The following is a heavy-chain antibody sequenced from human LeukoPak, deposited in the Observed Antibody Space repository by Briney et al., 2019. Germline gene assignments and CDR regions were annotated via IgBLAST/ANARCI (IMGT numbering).Heavy chain of an antibody. J-gene: IGHJ6*02. CDR1: GGSISTYY. CDR2: INHSGST. V-gene: IGHV4-34*01. CDR3: ARYGRYYYGMDV. Sequence: SSETLSLTCTVSGGSISTYYWSWIRQPPGKGLEWIGEINHSGSTNYNPSLKSRVTISVDTSKNQFSLKLSSVTAADTAVYYCARYGRYYYGMDVWGQGTTVTVSS. D-gene: IGHD3-10*01.